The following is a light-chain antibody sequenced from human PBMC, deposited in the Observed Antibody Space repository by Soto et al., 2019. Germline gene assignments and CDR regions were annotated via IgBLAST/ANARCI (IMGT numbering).Light chain of an antibody. CDR2: AAS. V-gene: IGKV3-20*01. J-gene: IGKJ1*01. CDR3: QQYDTSPRT. CDR1: QNLGSGY. Sequence: EIVSTQAPGTLSLSRGDRATLSCRASQNLGSGYLAWYQQKPGQAPRILIYAASTRATGIPDRFSGSGSGTDYSLTISRLEPEDFAVYYCQQYDTSPRTFGQGTKVDIK.